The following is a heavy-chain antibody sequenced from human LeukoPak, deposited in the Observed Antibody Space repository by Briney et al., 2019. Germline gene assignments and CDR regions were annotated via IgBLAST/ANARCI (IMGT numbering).Heavy chain of an antibody. CDR2: ISGSGGRT. Sequence: GGSLRLSCAASGFTFSSDVMSWVRQAPGKGPEWVSAISGSGGRTYYADSVKGRFTISRDNSKNTLYLQMNSLRAEDTAVYYCARGPSEAVPFDYWGQGTLVTVSS. V-gene: IGHV3-23*01. D-gene: IGHD3-10*01. J-gene: IGHJ4*02. CDR1: GFTFSSDV. CDR3: ARGPSEAVPFDY.